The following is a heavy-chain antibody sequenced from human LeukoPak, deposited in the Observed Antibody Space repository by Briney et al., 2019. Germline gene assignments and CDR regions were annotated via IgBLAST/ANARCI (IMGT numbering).Heavy chain of an antibody. CDR3: VNLFSSTF. J-gene: IGHJ4*02. Sequence: PGGSLRLSCAASAFTLSSYAMSWVRQAPGKGLEWVAGISSSGGSTNSADSAKGRFTISRDNSMNTLYLHMNSLTVEDTAMYYCVNLFSSTFWGQGTQVTVSS. CDR2: ISSSGGST. CDR1: AFTLSSYA. D-gene: IGHD2-2*01. V-gene: IGHV3-23*01.